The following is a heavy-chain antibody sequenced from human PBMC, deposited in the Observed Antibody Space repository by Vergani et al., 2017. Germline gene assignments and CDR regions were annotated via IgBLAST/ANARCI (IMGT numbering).Heavy chain of an antibody. CDR2: IYWNDDK. J-gene: IGHJ5*02. V-gene: IGHV2-5*01. CDR3: AQSPLSYDFWSGYYPNWFAP. Sequence: QITLKESGPTLVKPTQTLTLTCTFSGFSLSTSGVGVGWIRQPPGKALEWLALIYWNDDKRYSPSLKSRLTITKDTSKNQVVLTMTNMDPVDTATYYCAQSPLSYDFWSGYYPNWFAPWGQGTLVTVSS. CDR1: GFSLSTSGVG. D-gene: IGHD3-3*01.